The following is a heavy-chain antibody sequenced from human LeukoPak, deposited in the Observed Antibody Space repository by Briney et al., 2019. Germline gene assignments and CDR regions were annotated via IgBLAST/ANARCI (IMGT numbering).Heavy chain of an antibody. CDR2: INPSGGST. CDR1: GYTFTSYY. Sequence: GASVKVSCKASGYTFTSYYMHWVRQAPGQGLEWMGIINPSGGSTSYAQKFQGRVTMTRDTSTSTAYMELRSLRSDDTAVYYCARGYYYDGSDHVGDYWGQGTLVTVSS. CDR3: ARGYYYDGSDHVGDY. V-gene: IGHV1-46*01. J-gene: IGHJ4*02. D-gene: IGHD3-22*01.